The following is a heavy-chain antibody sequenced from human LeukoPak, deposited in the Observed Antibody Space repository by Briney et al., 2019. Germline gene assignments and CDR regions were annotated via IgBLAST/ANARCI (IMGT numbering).Heavy chain of an antibody. J-gene: IGHJ4*02. V-gene: IGHV3-23*01. Sequence: GGSLRLSCAASGFTFSSYAMSWVRQAPGKGLEWVSAICGSGGSTYYADPVKGRFTISRDNSENTLYLQMNSLRAEDTAVYYCANSLGAAAGKIDYWGQGTLVTVSS. CDR1: GFTFSSYA. CDR3: ANSLGAAAGKIDY. D-gene: IGHD6-13*01. CDR2: ICGSGGST.